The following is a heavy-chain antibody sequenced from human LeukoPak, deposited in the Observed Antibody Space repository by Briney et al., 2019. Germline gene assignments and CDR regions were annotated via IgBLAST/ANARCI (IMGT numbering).Heavy chain of an antibody. CDR1: GFTFSTYW. J-gene: IGHJ4*02. Sequence: GGSLRLSCAASGFTFSTYWMNWFRQTPGKGLVWVSLINGDGSTISYADSVKGRFTISRDNAKNRLYLQMNSLGAEDTAVYYCASTIGSAGTQYWGQGTLVTVSS. CDR2: INGDGSTI. CDR3: ASTIGSAGTQY. V-gene: IGHV3-74*01. D-gene: IGHD6-13*01.